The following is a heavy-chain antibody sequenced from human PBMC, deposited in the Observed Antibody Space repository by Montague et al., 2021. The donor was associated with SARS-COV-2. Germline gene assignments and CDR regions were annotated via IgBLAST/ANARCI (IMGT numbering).Heavy chain of an antibody. Sequence: SETLSLTCTVSGGSISSSSYYWGWIRQPPGKGLEWIGSIYHSGSTCYNPSLKSRVTISVDTSKNQFSLKLSSVTAADTAVYYCARHPRGYYDYVWGSPSYYFDYWGQGTLVTVSS. J-gene: IGHJ4*02. CDR1: GGSISSSSYY. CDR3: ARHPRGYYDYVWGSPSYYFDY. V-gene: IGHV4-39*01. CDR2: IYHSGST. D-gene: IGHD3-16*01.